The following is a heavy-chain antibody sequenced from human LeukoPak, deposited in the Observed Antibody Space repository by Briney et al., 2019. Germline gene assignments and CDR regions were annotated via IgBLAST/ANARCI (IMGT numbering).Heavy chain of an antibody. Sequence: GGSLQISCEGSGYGFTTYWIGWVRQMPGKGLEWMGIIYPGDSDTTYSPSFQGQVTISADKSISTAYLQWSSLKASDSAMYYCGRIPAAGSLKGSFDIWGQGTMVTVSS. D-gene: IGHD6-13*01. CDR2: IYPGDSDT. V-gene: IGHV5-51*01. CDR3: GRIPAAGSLKGSFDI. CDR1: GYGFTTYW. J-gene: IGHJ3*02.